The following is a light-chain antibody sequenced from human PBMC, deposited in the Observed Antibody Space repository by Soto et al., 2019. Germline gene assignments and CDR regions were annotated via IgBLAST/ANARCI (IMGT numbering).Light chain of an antibody. CDR3: CSYAGNSTFDYV. V-gene: IGLV2-23*03. CDR1: SSDVGSYNL. Sequence: QSALTQPASVSGSPGQSITISCTGTSSDVGSYNLVSWYQQHPGKAPKLMIYEGSKRPSGVSNRFSGSKSGNTASLTISGLQAEDEADYYCCSYAGNSTFDYVFGTGTKVTDL. CDR2: EGS. J-gene: IGLJ1*01.